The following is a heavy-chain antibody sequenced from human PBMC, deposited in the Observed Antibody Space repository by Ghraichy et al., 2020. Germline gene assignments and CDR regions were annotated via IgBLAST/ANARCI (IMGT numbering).Heavy chain of an antibody. D-gene: IGHD6-13*01. CDR3: ARGSRSYHRTFDY. CDR1: GFTFSSYS. Sequence: GGSLRLSCAASGFTFSSYSMNWVRQAPGKGLEWVSYISSSSSTIYYADSVKGRFTISRDNAKNSLFLQMISLSEEDTALYYFARGSRSYHRTFDYWGQGTLVTVSS. V-gene: IGHV3-48*02. J-gene: IGHJ4*02. CDR2: ISSSSSTI.